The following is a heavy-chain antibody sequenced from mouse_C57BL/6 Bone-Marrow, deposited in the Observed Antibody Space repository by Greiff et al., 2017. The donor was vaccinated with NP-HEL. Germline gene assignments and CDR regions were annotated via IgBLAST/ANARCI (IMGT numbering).Heavy chain of an antibody. CDR2: IYPRSGNT. CDR3: GELGRYWYFDV. V-gene: IGHV1-81*01. D-gene: IGHD4-1*01. CDR1: GYTFTSYG. Sequence: VQLQQSGAELARPGASVKLSCKASGYTFTSYGISWVKQRTGQGLEWIGEIYPRSGNTYYNEKFKGKATLTADKSSSTAYMELRSLTSEDSAVYFGGELGRYWYFDVWGTGTTVTVSS. J-gene: IGHJ1*03.